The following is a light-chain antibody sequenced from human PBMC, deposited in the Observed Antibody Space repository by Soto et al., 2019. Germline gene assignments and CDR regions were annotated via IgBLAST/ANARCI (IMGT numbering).Light chain of an antibody. CDR2: GAS. J-gene: IGKJ1*01. Sequence: EIVLTQSPGTLSLSPGERATLSCRASQSVSNYLAGYQRKPGQAPRLLIYGASSRATGIPDRFSGSGSGTDFNLNISRLEPEDFSVYYCHQYGGSPKTFGQGTKVEIK. CDR3: HQYGGSPKT. V-gene: IGKV3-20*01. CDR1: QSVSNY.